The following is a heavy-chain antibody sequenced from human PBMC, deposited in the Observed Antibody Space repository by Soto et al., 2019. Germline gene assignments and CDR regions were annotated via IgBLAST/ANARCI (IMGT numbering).Heavy chain of an antibody. V-gene: IGHV4-34*02. CDR3: ARTDIVTTNCIDP. J-gene: IGHJ5*02. Sequence: QVHLQQWGAGLLKPSETLSLTCAVYGESFIGYYWTWIRQPPGKGLEWIGEINHRGSANYNPSLKSRVTISVDTSNNPFSLKLSSVTAADTSVYYCARTDIVTTNCIDPWGQGTRVTVSS. D-gene: IGHD5-12*01. CDR2: INHRGSA. CDR1: GESFIGYY.